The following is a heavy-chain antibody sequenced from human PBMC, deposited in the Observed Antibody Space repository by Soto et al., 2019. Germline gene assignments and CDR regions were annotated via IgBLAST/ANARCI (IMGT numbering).Heavy chain of an antibody. CDR3: AKDLNTMTRQPFDY. J-gene: IGHJ4*02. D-gene: IGHD4-17*01. V-gene: IGHV4-34*01. CDR1: GGSFSGYY. Sequence: SETLSLTCAVYGGSFSGYYWSWIRQPPGKGLEWIGEINHSGSTNYNPSLKSRVTISVDTSKNQFSLKLSSVTAADTAVYYCAKDLNTMTRQPFDYWGQGTLVTVSS. CDR2: INHSGST.